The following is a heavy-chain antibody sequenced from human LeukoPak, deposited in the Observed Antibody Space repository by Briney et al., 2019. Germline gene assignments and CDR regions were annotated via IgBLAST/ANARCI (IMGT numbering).Heavy chain of an antibody. CDR2: IIPILGIA. D-gene: IGHD5-18*01. V-gene: IGHV1-69*04. CDR1: GGTFSSYA. CDR3: ARMDTAMIRSGSAFDI. J-gene: IGHJ3*02. Sequence: ASVKVSCKASGGTFSSYAISWVRQAPGQGLEWMGRIIPILGIANYAQKFQGRVTITADKSTSTAYMELSSLRSDDTAVYYCARMDTAMIRSGSAFDIWGQGTMVTVSS.